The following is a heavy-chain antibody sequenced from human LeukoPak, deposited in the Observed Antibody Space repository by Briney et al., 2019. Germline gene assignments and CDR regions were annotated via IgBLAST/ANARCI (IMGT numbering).Heavy chain of an antibody. CDR1: GYTFTSYG. V-gene: IGHV1-18*01. CDR3: ARVGYYDSSGYYYSWFDP. CDR2: ISAYNSNT. J-gene: IGHJ5*02. D-gene: IGHD3-22*01. Sequence: ASVKVSCKASGYTFTSYGISWVRQAPGQGLEWMGWISAYNSNTNYAQKLQGRVTMTTDTSTSTAYMELRSLRSDDTAVYYCARVGYYDSSGYYYSWFDPWGQGTLVTVSS.